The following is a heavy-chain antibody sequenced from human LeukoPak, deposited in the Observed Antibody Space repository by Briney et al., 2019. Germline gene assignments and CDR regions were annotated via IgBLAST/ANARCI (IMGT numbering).Heavy chain of an antibody. D-gene: IGHD2-15*01. CDR1: GFTFSSYA. V-gene: IGHV3-23*01. Sequence: GGSLRLSCAASGFTFSSYAMSWVRQAPGKGLEWVSAISGSGGSTYYADSVKGRFTISRDNSKNTLYLQMNSLRAEDTAVYYGAKDIVVVVAATVGKNWGQGTLVTVSS. J-gene: IGHJ4*02. CDR3: AKDIVVVVAATVGKN. CDR2: ISGSGGST.